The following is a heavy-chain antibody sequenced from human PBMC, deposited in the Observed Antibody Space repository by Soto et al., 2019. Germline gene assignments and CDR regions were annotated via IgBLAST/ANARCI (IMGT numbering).Heavy chain of an antibody. CDR1: GGSISSGGYY. J-gene: IGHJ6*02. D-gene: IGHD3-10*02. Sequence: SETLSLTCTVSGGSISSGGYYWSWIRQHPGKGLEWIGYIYYSGSTYYNPSLKSRVTISVDTSKNQFSLKLSSVTAADTAVYYCARVLYVSNGLDVWGQGTTVTVSS. CDR2: IYYSGST. V-gene: IGHV4-31*03. CDR3: ARVLYVSNGLDV.